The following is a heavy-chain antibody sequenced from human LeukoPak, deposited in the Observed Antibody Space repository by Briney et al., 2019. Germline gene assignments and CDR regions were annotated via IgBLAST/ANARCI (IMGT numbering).Heavy chain of an antibody. Sequence: SVKVSCKASGGTFSSYAISWVRQAPGQGLEWMGRIIPILGIANYAQKFQGRVTITADKSTSTAYMELSSLRSEDTAVYYCAREAATVTTPVYYYYYYGMDVWGQGTTVTVSS. D-gene: IGHD4-17*01. CDR3: AREAATVTTPVYYYYYYGMDV. J-gene: IGHJ6*02. CDR1: GGTFSSYA. CDR2: IIPILGIA. V-gene: IGHV1-69*04.